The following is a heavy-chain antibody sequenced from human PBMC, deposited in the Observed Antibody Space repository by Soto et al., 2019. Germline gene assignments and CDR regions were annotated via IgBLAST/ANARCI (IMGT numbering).Heavy chain of an antibody. Sequence: SETLSLTCTASGGSVSTGDYYWSWIRQPPRKGLEWIWYIYYSGSTYYNPSLKSRVTISVETSKNQFSLKLSSVTAAETAGYYCARRDCSGGSCDLAYWGQGTLVTVSS. V-gene: IGHV4-30-4*02. CDR3: ARRDCSGGSCDLAY. D-gene: IGHD2-15*01. CDR2: IYYSGST. CDR1: GGSVSTGDYY. J-gene: IGHJ4*02.